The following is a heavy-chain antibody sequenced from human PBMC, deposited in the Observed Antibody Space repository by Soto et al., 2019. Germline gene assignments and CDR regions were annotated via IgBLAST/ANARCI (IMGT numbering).Heavy chain of an antibody. CDR1: GGTFSSYA. D-gene: IGHD3-10*01. J-gene: IGHJ5*02. CDR2: IIPIFGTA. Sequence: QAQLVQSGAEVKKPGSSVKVSCKASGGTFSSYAISWVRQAPGQGLEWMGGIIPIFGTANYAQKFQGRVTITADESTSTAYMELSSLRSEDTAVYYGARLPYYYGSGSLNWFDPWGQGTLVTVSS. CDR3: ARLPYYYGSGSLNWFDP. V-gene: IGHV1-69*01.